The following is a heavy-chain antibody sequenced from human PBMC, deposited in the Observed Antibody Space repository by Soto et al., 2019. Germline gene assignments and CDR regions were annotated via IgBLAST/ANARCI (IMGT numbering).Heavy chain of an antibody. D-gene: IGHD3-22*01. CDR2: IYYSGST. J-gene: IGHJ5*02. Sequence: PSETLSLTCTVSGGSISSYYWIWIRQPPGKGLEWIGYIYYSGSTNYNPSLKSRVTISVDNAKNSLYLQMNSLRAEDTAVYYCARDVSYYYEPFAPWGQGTLVTVSS. CDR3: ARDVSYYYEPFAP. V-gene: IGHV4-59*12. CDR1: GGSISSYY.